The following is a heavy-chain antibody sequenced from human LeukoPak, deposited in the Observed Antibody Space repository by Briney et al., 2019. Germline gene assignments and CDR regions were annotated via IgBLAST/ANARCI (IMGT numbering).Heavy chain of an antibody. CDR3: ARGIVAAGNNLDY. CDR1: GGSISSSNC. D-gene: IGHD6-13*01. Sequence: SETLSLTCAVSGGSISSSNCWSWVRQPPGKGLEWIGEIYHSGRTNYNPSLKSRVTISVDKSKNQFSLKLSSVTAADTAVYYGARGIVAAGNNLDYWCQGTRVTVSS. J-gene: IGHJ4*02. V-gene: IGHV4-4*02. CDR2: IYHSGRT.